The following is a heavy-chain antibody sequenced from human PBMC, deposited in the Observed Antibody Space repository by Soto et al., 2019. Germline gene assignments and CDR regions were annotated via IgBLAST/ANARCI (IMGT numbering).Heavy chain of an antibody. CDR3: ARVVTGAEDWFGP. V-gene: IGHV1-18*01. Sequence: SVKVSCKTSGYTFSNYGITWVRQAPGQPLEWLGWISLYSDGTNYAQKFQGRVSMNTDTSTTTAYMELRSLRSDGTAVYYCARVVTGAEDWFGPWGQGNLVTVSS. CDR2: ISLYSDGT. CDR1: GYTFSNYG. D-gene: IGHD4-4*01. J-gene: IGHJ5*02.